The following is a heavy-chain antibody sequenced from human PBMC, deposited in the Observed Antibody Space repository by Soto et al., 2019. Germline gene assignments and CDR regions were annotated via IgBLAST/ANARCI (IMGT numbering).Heavy chain of an antibody. D-gene: IGHD3-3*01. CDR1: GGALSSGDYY. J-gene: IGHJ3*02. CDR2: IYYSVNT. Sequence: PSETLSLTCTVSGGALSSGDYYWRWIRQPPGMGLEWIGYIYYSVNTYYNPSLKSRVSTSVDTSKNHLSLKLSSVTAADTAVYYCASGSGHDFGSRPTNALDIWGQGTMVTVSS. CDR3: ASGSGHDFGSRPTNALDI. V-gene: IGHV4-30-4*08.